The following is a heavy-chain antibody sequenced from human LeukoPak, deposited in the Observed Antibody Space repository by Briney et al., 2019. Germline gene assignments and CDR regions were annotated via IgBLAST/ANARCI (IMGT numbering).Heavy chain of an antibody. CDR3: ARHRGSGYENFFDY. D-gene: IGHD3-3*01. CDR1: GGSTSDNY. J-gene: IGHJ4*02. V-gene: IGHV4-59*08. Sequence: KPSETLSLTCTVPGGSTSDNYWSWIRQPPGKGLEWIGYIRYSGSTNYNPSLQSRVTISVDTSKNQFSLELTSVTAADTAVHYCARHRGSGYENFFDYWGQGTLVTVSS. CDR2: IRYSGST.